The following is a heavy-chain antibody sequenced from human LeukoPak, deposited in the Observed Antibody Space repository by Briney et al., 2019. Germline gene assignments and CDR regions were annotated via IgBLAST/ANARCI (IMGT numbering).Heavy chain of an antibody. V-gene: IGHV3-33*01. J-gene: IGHJ4*02. CDR1: GVTFSSYG. Sequence: GGSLRLSCAASGVTFSSYGMHLVRQAPGKGLEWVAVIWYDGSNKYYADSVKGRFTISRDNSKNTLYLQMNSLRAEDTAVYYCARDLSSGWYGYYFDYWGQGTLVTVSS. CDR2: IWYDGSNK. CDR3: ARDLSSGWYGYYFDY. D-gene: IGHD6-19*01.